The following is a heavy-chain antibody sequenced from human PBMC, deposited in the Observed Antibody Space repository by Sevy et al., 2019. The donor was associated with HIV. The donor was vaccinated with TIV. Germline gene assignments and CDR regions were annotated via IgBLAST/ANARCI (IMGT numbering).Heavy chain of an antibody. CDR1: GFTFSSYA. Sequence: GGSLRLSCAASGFTFSSYAMSWVRQAPGKGLEWVSAISGSGGSTYYADSVKGRFTISRDNSKNTLYLQMNSLRAEDTAVYYCAKDLGILTGYYSADDAFDIWGQGTMVTVSS. CDR2: ISGSGGST. V-gene: IGHV3-23*01. CDR3: AKDLGILTGYYSADDAFDI. D-gene: IGHD3-9*01. J-gene: IGHJ3*02.